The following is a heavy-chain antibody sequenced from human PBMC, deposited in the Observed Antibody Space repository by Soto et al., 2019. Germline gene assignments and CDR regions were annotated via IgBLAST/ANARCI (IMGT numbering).Heavy chain of an antibody. CDR1: VGSISTRRSY. J-gene: IGHJ4*02. CDR2: IYYIGNT. D-gene: IGHD4-17*01. Sequence: QLQLQESGPGLVKPSETLSLTCTVSVGSISTRRSYWGWIRQPPGKGLEWIGSIYYIGNTYYNPSLKSRVAISIDSSKTRFSLNLTSVTTADTAVYYCGAQDYVAKGYHFETWGQGNMVTVSS. V-gene: IGHV4-39*02. CDR3: GAQDYVAKGYHFET.